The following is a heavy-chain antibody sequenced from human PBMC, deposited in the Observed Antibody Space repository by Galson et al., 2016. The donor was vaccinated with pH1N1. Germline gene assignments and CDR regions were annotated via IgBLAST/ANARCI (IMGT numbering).Heavy chain of an antibody. D-gene: IGHD5-12*01. J-gene: IGHJ4*02. V-gene: IGHV3-73*01. CDR3: TRSRGYGFDY. Sequence: SLRLSCAASGFTFSGSAMHWVRQASGKGLEWVGRIRSKADSYAIAYAASMKGRFTISRDDSKNTTFLQMNSLNTEDTAVYYCTRSRGYGFDYWGQGTLVTVSS. CDR1: GFTFSGSA. CDR2: IRSKADSYAI.